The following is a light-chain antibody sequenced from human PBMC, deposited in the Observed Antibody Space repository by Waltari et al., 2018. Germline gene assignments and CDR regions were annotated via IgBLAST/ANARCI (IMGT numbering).Light chain of an antibody. Sequence: DIQMTQSPSFVSASVGDRVTIFCRASQDVRSWLAWYQQRPGKAPKLLIYAASNLDNVVPSRFSGSGSETNFTLTVKSLQPEDFATDYCQQAKSFPLTFGGGTKVEI. V-gene: IGKV1-12*01. CDR1: QDVRSW. CDR2: AAS. CDR3: QQAKSFPLT. J-gene: IGKJ4*01.